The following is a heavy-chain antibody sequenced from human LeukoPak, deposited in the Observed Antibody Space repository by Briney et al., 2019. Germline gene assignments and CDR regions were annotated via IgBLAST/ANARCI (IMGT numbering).Heavy chain of an antibody. CDR2: IYYSGST. CDR3: ATGDYGYYYYYMDV. Sequence: SETLSLTRTVSGGSISSSSYYWGWIRQPPGKGLEWIGSIYYSGSTYYNPSLKSRVTISVDTSKNQFSLKLSSVTAADTAGYYCATGDYGYYYYYMDVWGKGTTVTVSS. CDR1: GGSISSSSYY. J-gene: IGHJ6*03. V-gene: IGHV4-39*01. D-gene: IGHD4-17*01.